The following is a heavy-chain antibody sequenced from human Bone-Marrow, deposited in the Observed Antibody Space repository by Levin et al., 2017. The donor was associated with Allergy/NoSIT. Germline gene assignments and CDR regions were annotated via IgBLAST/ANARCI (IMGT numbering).Heavy chain of an antibody. J-gene: IGHJ6*03. V-gene: IGHV3-30-3*01. D-gene: IGHD3-16*01. CDR1: GFTFSSYA. Sequence: LAGGSLRLSCAASGFTFSSYAMHWVRQAPGKGLEWVAVISYDGSNKYYADSVKGRFTISRDNSKNTLYLQMNSLRAEDTAVYYCARDPGGLINYYYYMDGWGKGTTVTVSS. CDR3: ARDPGGLINYYYYMDG. CDR2: ISYDGSNK.